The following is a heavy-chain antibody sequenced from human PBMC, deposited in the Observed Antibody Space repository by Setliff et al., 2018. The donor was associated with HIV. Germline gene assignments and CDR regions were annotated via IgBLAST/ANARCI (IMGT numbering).Heavy chain of an antibody. D-gene: IGHD1-7*01. Sequence: ASETLSLTCTVSGGSLGGYYWSWIRQPPGKGLEWIGESNHSGNTTYNPSLKSRVTISVDTTKNQFSLKLNTVSAADTAVYYCLLEAPLMMGTTPPLWGQGALVTVSS. CDR1: GGSLGGYY. J-gene: IGHJ4*02. CDR2: SNHSGNT. V-gene: IGHV4-34*01. CDR3: LLEAPLMMGTTPPL.